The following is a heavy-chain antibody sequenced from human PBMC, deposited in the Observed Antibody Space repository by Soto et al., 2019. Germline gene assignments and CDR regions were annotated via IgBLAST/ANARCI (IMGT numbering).Heavy chain of an antibody. CDR3: ARSNDSGGYYSPPYDAFDI. CDR2: IYPGDSDT. D-gene: IGHD3-22*01. V-gene: IGHV5-51*01. Sequence: VESLTISCQGSGYSFTSYWIVWVRQLPGKGLEWMGIIYPGDSDTRYSPSFQGQVTISADKSISTAYLQWSSLKASDTAMYYCARSNDSGGYYSPPYDAFDIWGQGTMVTVS. CDR1: GYSFTSYW. J-gene: IGHJ3*02.